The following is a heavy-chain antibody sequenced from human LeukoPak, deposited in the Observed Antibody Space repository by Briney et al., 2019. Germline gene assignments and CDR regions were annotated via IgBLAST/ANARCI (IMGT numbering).Heavy chain of an antibody. D-gene: IGHD2-15*01. V-gene: IGHV3-66*01. CDR1: GLTVNY. J-gene: IGHJ4*02. CDR3: ARVAARVDY. CDR2: IYNGGTI. Sequence: GGSLRLSCAASGLTVNYMTWVRQAPGKGLEWVSVIYNGGTIYYAASVKGRFTISRDNSENTLYLQMNSLRAEDTAVYYCARVAARVDYWGQGTLVTVSS.